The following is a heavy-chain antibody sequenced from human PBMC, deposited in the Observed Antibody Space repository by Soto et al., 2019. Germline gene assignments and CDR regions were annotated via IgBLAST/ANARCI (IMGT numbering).Heavy chain of an antibody. CDR2: TYYRSKWYS. V-gene: IGHV6-1*01. J-gene: IGHJ5*01. Sequence: SQSCSLTGGVSGESVSRDSVACNWIRQSPSRGLEWLGRTYYRSKWYSDYALSVKSRVTINADMSKNQVSLQLNSVTPEDSAVYYCVRLIGNSWLDYWGQGTLVTVSS. D-gene: IGHD2-8*01. CDR1: GESVSRDSVA. CDR3: VRLIGNSWLDY.